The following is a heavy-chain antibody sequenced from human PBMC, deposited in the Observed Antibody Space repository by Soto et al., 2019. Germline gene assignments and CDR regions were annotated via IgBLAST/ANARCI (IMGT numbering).Heavy chain of an antibody. V-gene: IGHV4-30-2*01. D-gene: IGHD1-7*01. CDR3: ARGWNYEFDY. Sequence: PSETLSLTCAVSGGSISSGGYSWGWIRQPPGKGLEWIGYIYHSGSTYYNPSLKSRVTISVDRSKNQFSLKLSSVTAADTAVYYCARGWNYEFDYWGQGTLVTVSS. CDR2: IYHSGST. J-gene: IGHJ4*02. CDR1: GGSISSGGYS.